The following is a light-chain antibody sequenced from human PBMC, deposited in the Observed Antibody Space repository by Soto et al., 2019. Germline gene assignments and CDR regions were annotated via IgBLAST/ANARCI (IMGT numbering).Light chain of an antibody. V-gene: IGLV2-23*01. J-gene: IGLJ1*01. CDR2: EGS. CDR3: CAYVNSRSYV. Sequence: QSALTQPASVSGSLGQSITISCTGTISVVGRFDVVSWYQQHPGQVPKLIIYEGSRRPSGVSSRFSGSKSGNTASLTISGLQAEDEADYYCCAYVNSRSYVFGRGTKVTVL. CDR1: ISVVGRFDV.